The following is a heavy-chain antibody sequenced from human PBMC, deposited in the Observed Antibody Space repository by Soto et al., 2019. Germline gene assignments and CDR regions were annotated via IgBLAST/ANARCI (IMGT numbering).Heavy chain of an antibody. CDR2: ISSSSKNI. V-gene: IGHV3-21*01. CDR1: EFTFTSYS. J-gene: IGHJ4*02. CDR3: ARDLAYFDY. Sequence: GGSLRLSCAASEFTFTSYSMNWVRQAPGKGLEWVSSISSSSKNIYYADSVTGRFTISRDNAKNSLYLQMSSLRAEDTAVYYCARDLAYFDYWGQGTLVTVSS.